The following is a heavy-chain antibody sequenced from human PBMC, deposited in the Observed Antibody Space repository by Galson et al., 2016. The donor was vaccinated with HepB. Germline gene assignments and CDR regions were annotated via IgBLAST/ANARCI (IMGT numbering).Heavy chain of an antibody. Sequence: SVKVSCKASGYTFTSQYIHWVRQAPGQGLEWMGVINPSGVRTSYAQKLQGRVTMTTDTSTSTVYMELSSLKSQDTAVYYCAISWAYCGSDCYDFEYWGQGTLVTVSS. D-gene: IGHD2-21*02. J-gene: IGHJ4*02. CDR3: AISWAYCGSDCYDFEY. V-gene: IGHV1-46*04. CDR1: GYTFTSQY. CDR2: INPSGVRT.